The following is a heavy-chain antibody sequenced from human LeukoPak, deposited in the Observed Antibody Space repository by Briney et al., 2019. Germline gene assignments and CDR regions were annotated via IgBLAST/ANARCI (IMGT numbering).Heavy chain of an antibody. CDR1: GDSVSRNTAG. J-gene: IGHJ4*02. CDR2: TYYRSKWYS. CDR3: ARIDGESSGSDY. V-gene: IGHV6-1*01. Sequence: RSQTLSLTCAISGDSVSRNTAGWNWIRQSPSRGLEWLGRTYYRSKWYSDFAPSVRNRITINPDTSKNQFSLKLSSVTAADTAVYYCARIDGESSGSDYWGQGTLVTVSS. D-gene: IGHD6-25*01.